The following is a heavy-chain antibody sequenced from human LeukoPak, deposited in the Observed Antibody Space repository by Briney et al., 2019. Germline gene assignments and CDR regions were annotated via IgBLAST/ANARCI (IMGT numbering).Heavy chain of an antibody. CDR1: GGSISSYY. D-gene: IGHD3-10*01. J-gene: IGHJ4*02. CDR3: ARGEYGSGSYYPSLDY. CDR2: IYYSGST. V-gene: IGHV4-59*01. Sequence: PSETLSLTCTASGGSISSYYWSWIRQPPGKGLEWIGYIYYSGSTNYNPSLKSRVTISVDTSKNQFSLKLSSVTAADTAVYYCARGEYGSGSYYPSLDYWGQGTLVTVSS.